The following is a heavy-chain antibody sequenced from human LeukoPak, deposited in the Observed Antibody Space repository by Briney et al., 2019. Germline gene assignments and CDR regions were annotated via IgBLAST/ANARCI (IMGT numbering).Heavy chain of an antibody. CDR1: GYSFTNYW. D-gene: IGHD5-24*01. J-gene: IGHJ4*02. V-gene: IGHV5-51*01. CDR3: ARGEMATTDPPHFDY. CDR2: IYPGDSDT. Sequence: GESLKISCKGSGYSFTNYWIGWGRQMPRKGLEWMGIIYPGDSDTRYSPSFQGQVTISDDKSISTAYMQWRSLKASDTAVYYSARGEMATTDPPHFDYWGEGTLVIVSS.